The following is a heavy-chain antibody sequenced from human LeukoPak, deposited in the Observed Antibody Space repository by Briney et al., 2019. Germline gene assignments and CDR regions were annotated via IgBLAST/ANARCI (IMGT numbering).Heavy chain of an antibody. D-gene: IGHD3-10*01. CDR1: GFTFSSYG. CDR2: ISSSSSYI. CDR3: ASQLPAGSDY. J-gene: IGHJ4*02. V-gene: IGHV3-21*01. Sequence: GGSLRLSCAASGFTFSSYGMNWVRQAPGKGLEWVSSISSSSSYIYYADSVKGRFTISRDNAKNSLYLQMNSLRAEGTAVYYCASQLPAGSDYWGQGTLVTVSS.